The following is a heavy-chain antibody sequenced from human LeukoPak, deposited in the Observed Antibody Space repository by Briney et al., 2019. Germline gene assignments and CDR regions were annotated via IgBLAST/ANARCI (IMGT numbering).Heavy chain of an antibody. CDR2: MNPNSGNT. CDR1: GYTFTSYD. J-gene: IGHJ4*02. V-gene: IGHV1-8*03. Sequence: ASVKVSCKASGYTFTSYDINWVRQATGQGLEWMGWMNPNSGNTGYAQKFQGRVTITRNTSISTAYMELSSLRSEDTAVYYCARHAPMGYCSSTSCWGFDYWGQGTLVTVSS. D-gene: IGHD2-2*01. CDR3: ARHAPMGYCSSTSCWGFDY.